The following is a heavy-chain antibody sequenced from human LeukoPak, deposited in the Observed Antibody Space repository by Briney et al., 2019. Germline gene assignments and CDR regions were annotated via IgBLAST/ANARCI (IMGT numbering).Heavy chain of an antibody. J-gene: IGHJ4*02. CDR2: MYYSGST. CDR3: ARDPDY. Sequence: MTSETLSLTCSVSGGSISSSSYYWGWIRQPPGKGLEWIGSMYYSGSTYYNPSLKSRVTISADTSKNQFSLKLTSVTAADTAVYYCARDPDYWGQGTLVTVSS. V-gene: IGHV4-39*07. CDR1: GGSISSSSYY.